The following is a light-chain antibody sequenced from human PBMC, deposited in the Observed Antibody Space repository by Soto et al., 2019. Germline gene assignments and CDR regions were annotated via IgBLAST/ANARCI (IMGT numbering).Light chain of an antibody. CDR1: SSDVGGYNY. CDR2: EVS. V-gene: IGLV2-14*01. Sequence: QSVLTQPASVSGSPGQSITIPCTGTSSDVGGYNYVSWYQQHPDKAPKLMIYEVSNRPSGVSNRFSGSKSGHTASLTISGLQSEDEADYFCTSYTSYSTLDVFGTGTKVTVL. CDR3: TSYTSYSTLDV. J-gene: IGLJ1*01.